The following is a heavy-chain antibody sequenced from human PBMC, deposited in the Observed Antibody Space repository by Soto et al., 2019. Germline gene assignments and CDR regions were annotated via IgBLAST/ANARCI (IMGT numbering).Heavy chain of an antibody. V-gene: IGHV3-23*01. J-gene: IGHJ4*02. CDR1: GFTFNHYG. CDR2: ISGSGGTT. D-gene: IGHD6-6*01. CDR3: AKVIVLGASTIEF. Sequence: GSLRLSCAASGFTFNHYGMAWVRQAPGKGLEWVSVISGSGGTTYYADSVKGRFTISRDNSKSTVYLQMNSLRVEDTALYSCAKVIVLGASTIEFWGPGTLVTVS.